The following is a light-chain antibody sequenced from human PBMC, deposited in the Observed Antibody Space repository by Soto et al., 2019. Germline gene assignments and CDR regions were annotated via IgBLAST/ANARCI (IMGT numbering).Light chain of an antibody. CDR2: EVT. J-gene: IGLJ1*01. CDR1: SSDVGAYDY. CDR3: SSYTRSSTYV. Sequence: QSALTQPASVSASPGQSIAISCSGTSSDVGAYDYVSWYQHHPGKAPKLIIYEVTYRPSGVSNRFSASKSGNTASLTISGLQAEDEADYYRSSYTRSSTYVFGTGTKVTVL. V-gene: IGLV2-14*01.